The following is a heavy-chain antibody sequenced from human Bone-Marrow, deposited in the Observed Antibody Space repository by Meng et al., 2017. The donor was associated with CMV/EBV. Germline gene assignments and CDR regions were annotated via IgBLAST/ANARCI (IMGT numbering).Heavy chain of an antibody. Sequence: ASVKVSCKASGYTFNRYGISWVRQAPGQGLEWMGWISGYNDNTNYAQKFQGRVTMTTDTSTSTAYMELRSLRSDDTAVYHCARDDGYCSSISCSIGWFDPWGQGTRVTVSS. CDR3: ARDDGYCSSISCSIGWFDP. CDR1: GYTFNRYG. CDR2: ISGYNDNT. D-gene: IGHD2-2*01. J-gene: IGHJ5*02. V-gene: IGHV1-18*01.